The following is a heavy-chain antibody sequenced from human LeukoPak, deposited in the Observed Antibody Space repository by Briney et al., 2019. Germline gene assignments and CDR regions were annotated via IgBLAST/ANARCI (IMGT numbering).Heavy chain of an antibody. D-gene: IGHD3-10*01. V-gene: IGHV3-15*01. Sequence: GGSLRLSCAASGFTFSDSAMTWVRQAPGKGLEWVGRIKSKTDGGTTDYAAPVKGRFTISRDDSKNTLYLQMNSLKTEDTAVYYCTTTSGLYHYGSGSYYGYYFDYWGQGTLVTVSS. J-gene: IGHJ4*02. CDR3: TTTSGLYHYGSGSYYGYYFDY. CDR1: GFTFSDSA. CDR2: IKSKTDGGTT.